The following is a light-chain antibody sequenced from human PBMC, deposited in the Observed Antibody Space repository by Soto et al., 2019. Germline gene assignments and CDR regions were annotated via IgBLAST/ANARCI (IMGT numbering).Light chain of an antibody. CDR2: GAS. J-gene: IGKJ5*01. Sequence: EIVVTQSPGTLSLSPGERATLSCRASQSVRNNYLAWYQQRPGQAPRLLIYGASTRATGITDRFSGGGSGTDFTLTISRLEPEDFAVYYCQQYDSSSATFGRGTRLEIK. CDR3: QQYDSSSAT. V-gene: IGKV3-20*01. CDR1: QSVRNNY.